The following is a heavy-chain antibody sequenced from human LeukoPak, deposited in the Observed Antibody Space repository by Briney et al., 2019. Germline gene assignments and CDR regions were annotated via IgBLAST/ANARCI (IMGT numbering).Heavy chain of an antibody. D-gene: IGHD2-2*01. CDR3: ASGVSSTSCYVDY. V-gene: IGHV3-23*01. CDR2: ISGSGGST. CDR1: GFTFSSYA. Sequence: GGSLRLSCAASGFTFSSYAMSWVRQAPGKGLEWVSVISGSGGSTYYADSVKGRFTISRDNAKNSLYLQMNSLRAEDTAVYYCASGVSSTSCYVDYWGQGTLVTVSS. J-gene: IGHJ4*02.